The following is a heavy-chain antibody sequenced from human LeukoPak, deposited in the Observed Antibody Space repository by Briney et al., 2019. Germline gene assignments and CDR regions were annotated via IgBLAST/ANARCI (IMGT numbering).Heavy chain of an antibody. CDR2: IYYSGST. Sequence: PSETLSLTCTVSGGSISSYYWSWIRQTPGKGLEWNGYIYYSGSTNFNPSLKSRVTISVDTSKNQFSLKMSSVTAADTAVYFCARGGPPGYYYDYYMDVWGKGTTVTISS. CDR1: GGSISSYY. CDR3: ARGGPPGYYYDYYMDV. J-gene: IGHJ6*03. V-gene: IGHV4-59*01.